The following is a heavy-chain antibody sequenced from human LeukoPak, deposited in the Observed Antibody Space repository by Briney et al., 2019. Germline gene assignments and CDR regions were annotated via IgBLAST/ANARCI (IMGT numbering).Heavy chain of an antibody. CDR3: ALAHCSRTNCYDLDYFYYYMDV. J-gene: IGHJ6*03. Sequence: SETLSLTPSLSRASTTGNYRSSSSHTPPEGPGRIGDIYYTGTTNYNPSLKSRVTKSVDQSKKQFSLNLISVTAAVAAVYFCALAHCSRTNCYDLDYFYYYMDVWGKGTTVTVSS. CDR2: IYYTGTT. CDR1: RASTTGNY. V-gene: IGHV4-59*01. D-gene: IGHD2-2*01.